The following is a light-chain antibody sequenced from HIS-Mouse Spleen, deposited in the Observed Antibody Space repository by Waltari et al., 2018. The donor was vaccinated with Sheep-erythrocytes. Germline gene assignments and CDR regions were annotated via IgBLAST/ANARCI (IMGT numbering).Light chain of an antibody. CDR3: QQFNNYPRT. J-gene: IGKJ1*01. CDR2: DAS. Sequence: AIQLTQSPSSLSASVGDRVTITCRASQGISSALDWYQQKPGKAPKLLIYDASSLESGVPSRFSGSGSGTDFTLTISSLQPEDFATYYCQQFNNYPRTFGQGTKVGIK. V-gene: IGKV1D-13*01. CDR1: QGISSA.